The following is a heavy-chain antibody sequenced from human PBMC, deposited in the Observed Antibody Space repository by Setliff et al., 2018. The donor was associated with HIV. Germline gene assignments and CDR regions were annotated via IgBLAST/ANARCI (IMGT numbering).Heavy chain of an antibody. J-gene: IGHJ4*02. CDR1: GFTFSNYW. V-gene: IGHV3-7*01. CDR2: IKQDGSEK. CDR3: ARPQQWLTLGFDY. Sequence: LRLSCAASGFTFSNYWMSWVRQAPGKGLEWVANIKQDGSEKYYVDSVKGRFTISRDNAKNSLYLQMNSLRAEDTAVYYCARPQQWLTLGFDYWGQGMLVTVSS. D-gene: IGHD6-19*01.